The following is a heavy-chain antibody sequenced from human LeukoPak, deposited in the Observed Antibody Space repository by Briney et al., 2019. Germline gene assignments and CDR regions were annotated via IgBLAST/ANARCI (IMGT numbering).Heavy chain of an antibody. D-gene: IGHD2-2*03. CDR2: IYPDESNI. CDR1: GYSFPPYW. Sequence: PGESPKISCKGSGYSFPPYWIAWVRPMPGKGPEWMGIIYPDESNIRYSPSYQGQVTISADKSISTAYLQWSSLKASDTAMYYCARPPSRGYSSSFEYWGQGTLVTVSS. V-gene: IGHV5-51*01. CDR3: ARPPSRGYSSSFEY. J-gene: IGHJ4*02.